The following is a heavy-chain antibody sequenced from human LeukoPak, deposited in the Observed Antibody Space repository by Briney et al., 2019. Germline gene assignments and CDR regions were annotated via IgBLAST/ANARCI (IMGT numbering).Heavy chain of an antibody. V-gene: IGHV3-21*04. CDR1: GFTFRSYT. D-gene: IGHD6-19*01. CDR2: ITSTSGYI. CDR3: ARESIAVAGTQGY. Sequence: PGGSLRLSCAASGFTFRSYTMSWVRQAPGKGLQWLASITSTSGYIYYADSVKGRFTISRDNAKNSLYLQMNSLRAEDTAVYYCARESIAVAGTQGYWGQGTLVTVSS. J-gene: IGHJ4*02.